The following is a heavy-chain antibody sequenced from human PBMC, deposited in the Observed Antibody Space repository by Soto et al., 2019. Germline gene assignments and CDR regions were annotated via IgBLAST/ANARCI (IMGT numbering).Heavy chain of an antibody. Sequence: QVQLQESGPRLVKPSETLSLTCTVSGGPISSYYWSWIRQPPGKGLEWIGYMYYSGSTNYNPSLKSRVTISVDTSKNQFSLKLSSVTAADTAVYYCARVGVGKAGNYFDSWGQGTLVTVSS. CDR2: MYYSGST. V-gene: IGHV4-59*01. D-gene: IGHD3-16*01. CDR1: GGPISSYY. CDR3: ARVGVGKAGNYFDS. J-gene: IGHJ4*02.